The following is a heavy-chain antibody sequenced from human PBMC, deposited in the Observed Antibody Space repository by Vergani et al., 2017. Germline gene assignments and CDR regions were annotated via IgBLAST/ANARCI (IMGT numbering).Heavy chain of an antibody. CDR3: ARISGGSAPYLHY. V-gene: IGHV3-7*01. J-gene: IGHJ1*01. CDR2: VKQDGSET. CDR1: GFTFSNYW. Sequence: EVQLVESGGGLVQPGGSLRLSCVASGFTFSNYWMSWVRQSPGKGLEGVAYVKQDGSETYYVDSVKGRFTISRDNAKTTLYLQMNSLRDEDRGVYYCARISGGSAPYLHYWGQGTLVTVAS. D-gene: IGHD2-15*01.